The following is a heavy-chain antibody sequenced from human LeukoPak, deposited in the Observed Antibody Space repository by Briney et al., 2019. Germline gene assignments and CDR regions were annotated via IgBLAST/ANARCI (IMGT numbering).Heavy chain of an antibody. Sequence: PSETLSLTCTVSCGSLSSYYWSWIPQPPGKGLEWIGYIYYSGSTNYNPSLKSRVTISVDTSKNQFSLKLSSVTAADTAVYYCASAIAAAGLHFDYWGQGTLVTVSS. V-gene: IGHV4-59*01. CDR3: ASAIAAAGLHFDY. J-gene: IGHJ4*02. CDR1: CGSLSSYY. D-gene: IGHD6-13*01. CDR2: IYYSGST.